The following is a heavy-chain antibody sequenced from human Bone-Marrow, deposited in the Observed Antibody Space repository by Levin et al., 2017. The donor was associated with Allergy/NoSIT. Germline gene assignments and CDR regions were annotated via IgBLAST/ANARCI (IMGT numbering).Heavy chain of an antibody. D-gene: IGHD6-13*01. CDR1: GYTFTAFS. Sequence: ASVKVSCKASGYTFTAFSIHWVRQATGQGLEWMGRINSNSGATNYGQKFQGRVTLTRDTSLNTAYMELYSLKSGDTAVYFCARDASNWSSFDSWGQGTLVTVSS. J-gene: IGHJ4*02. V-gene: IGHV1-2*06. CDR3: ARDASNWSSFDS. CDR2: INSNSGAT.